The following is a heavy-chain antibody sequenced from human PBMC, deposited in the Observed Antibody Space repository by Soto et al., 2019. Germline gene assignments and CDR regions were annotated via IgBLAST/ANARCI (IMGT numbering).Heavy chain of an antibody. CDR1: GYTFTSYG. J-gene: IGHJ6*03. CDR3: ARDRDSGSWYYPDYYYYYMDV. D-gene: IGHD6-13*01. Sequence: ASVKVSCKASGYTFTSYGISWVRQAPGQGLEWMGWISAYNGNTNYAQKLQGRVTMTTDTSTSTAYMELRSLRSDDTAVYYCARDRDSGSWYYPDYYYYYMDVWGKGTTVTVSS. CDR2: ISAYNGNT. V-gene: IGHV1-18*01.